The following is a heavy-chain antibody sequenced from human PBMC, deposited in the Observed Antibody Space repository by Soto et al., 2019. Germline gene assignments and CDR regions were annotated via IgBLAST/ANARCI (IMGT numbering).Heavy chain of an antibody. CDR2: IIPIFGTA. CDR1: GGTFSSYA. Sequence: SSVKVSCNASGGTFSSYAISWLRQAPGQGLEWMGGIIPIFGTANYAQKFQGRVTMTTDTSTSTAYMELRSLRSDDTAVYYCARAEGIVVVVAAAPFDYWGQGTLVTVSS. D-gene: IGHD2-15*01. V-gene: IGHV1-69*05. CDR3: ARAEGIVVVVAAAPFDY. J-gene: IGHJ4*02.